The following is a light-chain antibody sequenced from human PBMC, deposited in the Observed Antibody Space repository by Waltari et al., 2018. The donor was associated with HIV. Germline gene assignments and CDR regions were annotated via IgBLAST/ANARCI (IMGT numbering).Light chain of an antibody. J-gene: IGLJ2*01. CDR3: AAWDDSLSGHVV. V-gene: IGLV3-21*02. CDR1: NVGSKT. Sequence: YVLTQAPSVSVAPGQTARITCGGYNVGSKTVHWYQHKPGQAPVLVVYDDTDRPSGIPDRFSGSKSGTSASLAISGLRSEDEADYYCAAWDDSLSGHVVFGGGTKLTVL. CDR2: DDT.